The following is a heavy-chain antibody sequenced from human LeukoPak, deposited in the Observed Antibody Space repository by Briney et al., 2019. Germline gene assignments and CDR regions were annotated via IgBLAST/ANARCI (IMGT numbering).Heavy chain of an antibody. CDR3: ASPLVIPDALDI. CDR2: ISGDGGST. CDR1: GFTFDDYA. D-gene: IGHD3-9*01. V-gene: IGHV3-43*02. J-gene: IGHJ3*02. Sequence: PGGSLRLSCAVSGFTFDDYAMHWVRQAPGKGLEWVSVISGDGGSTYYADSVKGRFTISRDNSKNSLYLQMDSLRTEDSALYYCASPLVIPDALDIWGQGTMVIVSS.